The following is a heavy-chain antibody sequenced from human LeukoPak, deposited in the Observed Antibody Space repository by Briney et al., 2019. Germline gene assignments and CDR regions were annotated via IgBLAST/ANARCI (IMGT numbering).Heavy chain of an antibody. CDR3: ARYRDNSGPIDF. V-gene: IGHV3-7*01. CDR1: GFFFSSYW. Sequence: GGSLRLACAASGFFFSSYWMTWARQAPGKGLEWVANIKQDGSGKYYVDSVKGRFTISRDNAKNSLYLEMNSLRAEDTSIYYCARYRDNSGPIDFWGQGILVTVSS. J-gene: IGHJ4*02. D-gene: IGHD3-22*01. CDR2: IKQDGSGK.